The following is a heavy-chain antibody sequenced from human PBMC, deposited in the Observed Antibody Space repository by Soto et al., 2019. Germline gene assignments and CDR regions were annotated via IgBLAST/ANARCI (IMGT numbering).Heavy chain of an antibody. CDR2: IYYSGST. J-gene: IGHJ6*03. CDR1: GGSISGSNYY. CDR3: VWTVTTYYYYYMDV. D-gene: IGHD4-17*01. Sequence: PSETLSLTCTVSGGSISGSNYYWGWIRQPPGKGLEWIGSIYYSGSTYFNPSLKSRVTISVDTSKNQFSLKLSSVTAADTAVYYCVWTVTTYYYYYMDVWGKGTTVTVSS. V-gene: IGHV4-39*01.